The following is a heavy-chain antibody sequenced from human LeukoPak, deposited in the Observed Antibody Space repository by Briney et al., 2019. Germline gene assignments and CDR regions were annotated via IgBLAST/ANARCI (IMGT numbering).Heavy chain of an antibody. D-gene: IGHD6-19*01. Sequence: GGSLRLSCVASGFTFSTYSMNWVRQAPGKGLEWVSSISSSSSYIYYADSVKGRFTISRDNAKNSLYLQMNSLGAEDTAVYYCARDRGSGSDYWGQGTLVTVSS. CDR1: GFTFSTYS. CDR3: ARDRGSGSDY. V-gene: IGHV3-21*01. J-gene: IGHJ4*02. CDR2: ISSSSSYI.